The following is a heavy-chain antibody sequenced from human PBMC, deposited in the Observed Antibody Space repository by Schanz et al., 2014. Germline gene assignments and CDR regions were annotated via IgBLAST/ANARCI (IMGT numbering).Heavy chain of an antibody. CDR3: ARRYSGRYCFDY. Sequence: VQLVESGGGLVQPGGSLRLSCAASGFIFNDYYMNWIRQAPGKGLEWLSYISRDGTTSYYADSVKGRFTISRDNAKNSLYLEMTSLRGEDTAVYYCARRYSGRYCFDYWGQGTLVAVSS. D-gene: IGHD1-26*01. V-gene: IGHV3-11*04. J-gene: IGHJ4*02. CDR1: GFIFNDYY. CDR2: ISRDGTTS.